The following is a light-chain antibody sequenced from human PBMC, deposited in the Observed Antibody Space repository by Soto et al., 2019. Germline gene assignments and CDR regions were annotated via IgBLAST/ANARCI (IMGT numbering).Light chain of an antibody. CDR1: QSVSSD. CDR3: QQYNNWPPYT. CDR2: DAS. Sequence: ELVMTQSPATLSVSPGERATLSCRASQSVSSDLAWYHQKPGQAPRLLIFDASNRATGIPARFSGSGSGTEFKLTIDSLQSEDFAVYYCQQYNNWPPYTFGQGTKVDI. J-gene: IGKJ2*01. V-gene: IGKV3D-15*01.